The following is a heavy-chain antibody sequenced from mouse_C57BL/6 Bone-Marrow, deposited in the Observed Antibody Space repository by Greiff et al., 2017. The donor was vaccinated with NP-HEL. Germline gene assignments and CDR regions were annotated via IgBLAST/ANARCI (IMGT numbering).Heavy chain of an antibody. D-gene: IGHD2-2*01. CDR3: ARDGYPSYWYFDV. CDR2: ISYSGST. J-gene: IGHJ1*03. Sequence: EVQRVESGPGMVKPSQSLSLTCTVTGYSITSGYDWHWIRHFPGNKLEWMGYISYSGSTNYNPSLKSRISITHDTSKNHFFLKLNSVTTEDTATYYCARDGYPSYWYFDVWGTGTTVTVSS. V-gene: IGHV3-1*01. CDR1: GYSITSGYD.